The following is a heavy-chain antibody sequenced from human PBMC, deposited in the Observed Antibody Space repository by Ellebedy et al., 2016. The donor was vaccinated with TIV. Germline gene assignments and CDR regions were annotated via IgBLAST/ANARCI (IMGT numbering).Heavy chain of an antibody. CDR3: ARGGVPFATDY. J-gene: IGHJ4*01. CDR2: INDDGSHT. CDR1: KFIFSNYY. Sequence: GGSLRLSXAASKFIFSNYYMHWVRQAPGKGLVWVSDINDDGSHTAYADSVKGRFTISRDNAKNTLYLEMISLRAEDTAVYYCARGGVPFATDYWGQGTLVTVSS. D-gene: IGHD3-16*01. V-gene: IGHV3-74*03.